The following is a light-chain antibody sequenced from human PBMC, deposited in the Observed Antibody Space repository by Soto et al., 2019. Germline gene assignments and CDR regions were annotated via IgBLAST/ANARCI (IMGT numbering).Light chain of an antibody. CDR1: QTISSW. Sequence: IHRTQSPSTLSVSVGGRVTITCRASQTISSWLAWYQQKPGKAPKLLIYKASTLKSGVPSRFSGSGSGTEFTLTISSLQPDDFATYYCQQYNTYSTFGEGTKVDIK. CDR3: QQYNTYST. V-gene: IGKV1-5*03. J-gene: IGKJ1*01. CDR2: KAS.